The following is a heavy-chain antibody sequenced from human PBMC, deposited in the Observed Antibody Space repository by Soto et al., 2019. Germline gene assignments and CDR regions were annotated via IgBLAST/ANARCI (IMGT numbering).Heavy chain of an antibody. CDR1: GGTFSSYA. J-gene: IGHJ6*02. Sequence: QGQLVQSGAEVKKPGSSVKVSCKASGGTFSSYAISWVRQAPGQGLEWMGGIIPIFGTANYAQKFQGRVTITADESTSTAYMELSSLRSEDTAVYYCARGADGDYQEYYYYCYGMDVWGQGTTVTVSS. D-gene: IGHD4-17*01. V-gene: IGHV1-69*01. CDR3: ARGADGDYQEYYYYCYGMDV. CDR2: IIPIFGTA.